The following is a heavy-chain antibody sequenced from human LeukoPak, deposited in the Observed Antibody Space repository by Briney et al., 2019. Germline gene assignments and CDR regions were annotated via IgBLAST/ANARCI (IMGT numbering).Heavy chain of an antibody. CDR2: ISAYNGNT. V-gene: IGHV1-18*04. J-gene: IGHJ4*02. CDR3: ARESGAYYYFWSGYYNDYYFDY. Sequence: ASVKVSCKSSGYTFTDYYVHWVRQAAGQGLEWMGWISAYNGNTNYAQRLQGRVTMTTDTSTSTAYMELRSLRSDDTAVYYCARESGAYYYFWSGYYNDYYFDYWGQGTLATVSS. D-gene: IGHD3-3*01. CDR1: GYTFTDYY.